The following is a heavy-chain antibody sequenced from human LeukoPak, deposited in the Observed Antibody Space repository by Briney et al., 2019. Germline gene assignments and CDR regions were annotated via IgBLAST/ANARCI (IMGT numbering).Heavy chain of an antibody. CDR2: ISYDGSNK. J-gene: IGHJ4*02. CDR1: GFTFSSYA. Sequence: GGSLRLSCAASGFTFSSYAMHWVRQAPGKGLEWVAVISYDGSNKYYADSVKGRFTISRDNSKNTLYLQMNSLRAEDTAVYYCASPEDYGGNLFDYWGQGTLVTVSS. D-gene: IGHD4-23*01. CDR3: ASPEDYGGNLFDY. V-gene: IGHV3-30-3*01.